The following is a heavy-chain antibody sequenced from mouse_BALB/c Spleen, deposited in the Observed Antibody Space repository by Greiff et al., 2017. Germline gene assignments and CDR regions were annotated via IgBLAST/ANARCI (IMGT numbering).Heavy chain of an antibody. V-gene: IGHV3-8*02. D-gene: IGHD2-4*01. CDR1: GDSITCGY. CDR2: ISYSGST. CDR3: ARYYYDYDYYAMDY. J-gene: IGHJ4*01. Sequence: EVQLQESGPSLVKPSQTLSLTCSVTGDSITCGYWNWIRKFPGNKLEYMGYISYSGSTYYNPSLKSRISITRDTSKNQYYLQLNSVTTEDTATYYCARYYYDYDYYAMDYWGQGTSVTVSS.